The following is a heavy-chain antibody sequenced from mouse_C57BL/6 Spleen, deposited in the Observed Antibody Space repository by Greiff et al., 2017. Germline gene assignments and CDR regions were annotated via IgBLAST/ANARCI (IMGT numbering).Heavy chain of an antibody. V-gene: IGHV1-15*01. CDR1: GYTFTDYE. D-gene: IGHD5-1*01. Sequence: VQLQQSGAELVRPGASVTLSCKASGYTFTDYEMHWVKQTPVHGLEWIGAIDPETGGTAYNQKFKGKAILTADKSSSTAYMELRSLTSEDSAVSYCTRRGGVLFDYWGQGTTLTVSS. J-gene: IGHJ2*01. CDR2: IDPETGGT. CDR3: TRRGGVLFDY.